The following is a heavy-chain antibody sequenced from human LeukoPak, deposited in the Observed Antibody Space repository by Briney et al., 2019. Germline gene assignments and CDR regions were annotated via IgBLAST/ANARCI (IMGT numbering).Heavy chain of an antibody. CDR1: GYTFTSYD. CDR2: MNPNSVNT. Sequence: ASVKVSCKASGYTFTSYDINWVRQATGQGLEWMGWMNPNSVNTGYAQKFQGRVTMTRNTSISTAYMELSSLRSEDTAVYYCARVPNSSSWYAGYYYYYGMDVWGQGTTVTVSS. V-gene: IGHV1-8*01. CDR3: ARVPNSSSWYAGYYYYYGMDV. D-gene: IGHD6-13*01. J-gene: IGHJ6*02.